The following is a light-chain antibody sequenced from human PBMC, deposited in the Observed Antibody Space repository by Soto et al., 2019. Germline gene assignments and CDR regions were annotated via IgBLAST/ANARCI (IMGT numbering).Light chain of an antibody. CDR1: SNDVGGYNL. CDR2: EVN. Sequence: QSALTQPASVSGSPGQSITISCTGTSNDVGGYNLVSGFQQHPGKAPKLMISEVNKRPSGVSNRFSGSKSANTASLTISGLQAEDEADYYCCSHVGGSSPQWVFGGGTKLTVL. J-gene: IGLJ3*02. V-gene: IGLV2-23*02. CDR3: CSHVGGSSPQWV.